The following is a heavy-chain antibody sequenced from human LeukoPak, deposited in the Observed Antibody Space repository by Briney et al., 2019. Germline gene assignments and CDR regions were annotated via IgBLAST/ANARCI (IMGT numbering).Heavy chain of an antibody. CDR2: ISYDGSEK. D-gene: IGHD3-22*01. J-gene: IGHJ4*02. CDR3: AREGSSGYYPY. CDR1: GFTFSSYP. V-gene: IGHV3-30-3*01. Sequence: GGSLRLSCAASGFTFSSYPMHWVRQAPGKGLEWVVVISYDGSEKHYADPAKGRFTISRDNSKNTLYLQMNSLRAEDTAVYYCAREGSSGYYPYWGQGILVTVSS.